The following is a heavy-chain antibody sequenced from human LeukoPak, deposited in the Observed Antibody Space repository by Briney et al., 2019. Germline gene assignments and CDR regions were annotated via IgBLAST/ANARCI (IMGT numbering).Heavy chain of an antibody. D-gene: IGHD3-22*01. J-gene: IGHJ4*02. CDR2: INWNGGRT. V-gene: IGHV3-20*04. Sequence: GGSLRLSCAASGFTFDDYGMSWVRQAPGKGLEWVSGINWNGGRTGYADSVKGRFTISRDNAKNSLYLQMNSLRAEDTALYYCARVTHYDSSGPFDYWGRGTLVTVSS. CDR1: GFTFDDYG. CDR3: ARVTHYDSSGPFDY.